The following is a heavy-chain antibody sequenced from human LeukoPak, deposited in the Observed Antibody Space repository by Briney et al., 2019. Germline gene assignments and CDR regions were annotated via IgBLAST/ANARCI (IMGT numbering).Heavy chain of an antibody. J-gene: IGHJ4*02. Sequence: GRSLRLSCAASGFIFSNCGMHWVRQAPGKGLEWVAVMYSDGSTQYYADSVTGRFTISRDNSKTRLYLQMTSLKAEDTAVYSCARDSYGAYLYYDYWGQGTLVAVSS. CDR1: GFIFSNCG. CDR3: ARDSYGAYLYYDY. V-gene: IGHV3-33*01. CDR2: MYSDGSTQ. D-gene: IGHD4/OR15-4a*01.